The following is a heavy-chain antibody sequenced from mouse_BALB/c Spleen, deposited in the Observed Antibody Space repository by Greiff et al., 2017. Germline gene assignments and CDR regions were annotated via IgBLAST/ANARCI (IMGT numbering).Heavy chain of an antibody. CDR2: IYPGGGYT. D-gene: IGHD4-1*01. Sequence: VQLQQSGAELVRPGTSVKISCKASGYTFTNYWLGWVKQRPGHGLEWIGDIYPGGGYTNYNEKFKGKATLTADTSSSTAYMQLSSLTSEDSAVYFCARADWDSGAWFAYWGQGTLVTVSA. V-gene: IGHV1-63*02. J-gene: IGHJ3*01. CDR3: ARADWDSGAWFAY. CDR1: GYTFTNYW.